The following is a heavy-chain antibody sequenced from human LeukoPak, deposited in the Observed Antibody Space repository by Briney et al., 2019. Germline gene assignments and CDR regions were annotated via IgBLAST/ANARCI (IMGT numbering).Heavy chain of an antibody. D-gene: IGHD2-21*02. CDR3: ARTYCGGDCRGYYYHYYMDV. V-gene: IGHV4-61*02. CDR2: IYTSGST. CDR1: GGSISSGSYY. J-gene: IGHJ6*03. Sequence: SETLSLTCTVSGGSISSGSYYWSWIRQPAGKGLEWIGRIYTSGSTKYNPSLKSRVTISVDRSKNQFSLKLSSVTAADTAVYYCARTYCGGDCRGYYYHYYMDVWGKGTTVTVSS.